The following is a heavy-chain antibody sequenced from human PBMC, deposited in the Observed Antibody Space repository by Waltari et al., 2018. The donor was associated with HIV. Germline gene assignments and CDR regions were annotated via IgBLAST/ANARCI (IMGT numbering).Heavy chain of an antibody. V-gene: IGHV4-59*08. J-gene: IGHJ4*02. CDR3: ARHRGYRGATPDYFDY. D-gene: IGHD1-26*01. Sequence: QVQLQESGPGLVKPSATLSLTCTVSGGSISSYYWSWIRQPPGKGLEWIGYIYYSGSTNYNPSLKSRVTISVDTSKNQFSLKLSSVTAADTAVYYCARHRGYRGATPDYFDYWGQGTLVTVSS. CDR2: IYYSGST. CDR1: GGSISSYY.